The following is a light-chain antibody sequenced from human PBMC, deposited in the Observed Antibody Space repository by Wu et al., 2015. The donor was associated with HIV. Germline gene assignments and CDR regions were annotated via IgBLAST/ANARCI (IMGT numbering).Light chain of an antibody. CDR3: QHVATGLGTV. CDR2: DSL. V-gene: IGKV3-11*01. J-gene: IGKJ2*01. Sequence: IYDSLLQGPSGLPARSSGSGSGTDFTLTISSLEPEDFAVYYCQHVATGLGTVFGQGTKLEIK.